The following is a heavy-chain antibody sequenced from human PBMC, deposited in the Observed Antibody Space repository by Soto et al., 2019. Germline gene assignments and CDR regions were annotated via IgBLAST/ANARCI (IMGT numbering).Heavy chain of an antibody. D-gene: IGHD3-10*01. V-gene: IGHV3-53*04. CDR1: GLTVSSNY. Sequence: EVQLVESGGGLVQPGGSLRLSCAASGLTVSSNYMSWVRQAPGKGLEWVSVIYSGGSTYYADSVKGRFTISRHNSKNTLYLQMNSLRAEDTAVYYCARDKWFGPRGMDVWVQGTTVTVSS. J-gene: IGHJ6*02. CDR3: ARDKWFGPRGMDV. CDR2: IYSGGST.